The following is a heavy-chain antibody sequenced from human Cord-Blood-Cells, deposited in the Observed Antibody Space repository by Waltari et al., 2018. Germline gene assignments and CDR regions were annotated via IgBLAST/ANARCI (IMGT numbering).Heavy chain of an antibody. D-gene: IGHD2-15*01. Sequence: QVQLQESGPGLVKPSETLSLTCTVSGGSISSYYWSWIRQPPGKGLEWIGYIYYSGSTNYNPSLKSRVTIAVDTSKNQFSLKLSSVTAADTAVYYCARVGGVYCSGGSCYDPFDYWGQGTLVTVSS. J-gene: IGHJ4*02. V-gene: IGHV4-59*01. CDR2: IYYSGST. CDR3: ARVGGVYCSGGSCYDPFDY. CDR1: GGSISSYY.